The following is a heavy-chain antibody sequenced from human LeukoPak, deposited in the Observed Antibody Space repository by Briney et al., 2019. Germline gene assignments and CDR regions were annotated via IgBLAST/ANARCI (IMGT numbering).Heavy chain of an antibody. J-gene: IGHJ3*02. CDR2: IRSDGSNK. V-gene: IGHV3-30*02. Sequence: GGSLRLSCAGAGFSFSSYGMHWVRQAPGKGLEWMAFIRSDGSNKYYADSVKGRFTISRDNAKNSLYLQMNRLRAEDTAVYYCARARERGTVLRYFDWLMDRAFDIWGQGTMVTVSS. D-gene: IGHD3-9*01. CDR1: GFSFSSYG. CDR3: ARARERGTVLRYFDWLMDRAFDI.